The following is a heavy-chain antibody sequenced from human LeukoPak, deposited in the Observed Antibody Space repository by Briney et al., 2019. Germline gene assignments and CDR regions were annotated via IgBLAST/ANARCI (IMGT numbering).Heavy chain of an antibody. Sequence: RASVTVSCKASGYTFTSYGISWVRQAPGEGLEWMGWISANDGNTDYPQKLQGRVTMTTDTSTSTAYMELRSLRSDDTAVYYCARESHVTREDYWGQGTLVTVSS. J-gene: IGHJ4*02. CDR2: ISANDGNT. CDR3: ARESHVTREDY. CDR1: GYTFTSYG. V-gene: IGHV1-18*01. D-gene: IGHD3-10*01.